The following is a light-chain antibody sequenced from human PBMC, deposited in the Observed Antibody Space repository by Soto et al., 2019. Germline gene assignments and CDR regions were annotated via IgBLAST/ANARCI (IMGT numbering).Light chain of an antibody. V-gene: IGKV3-20*01. CDR3: QQYGSPPNT. CDR1: QSVRSTY. J-gene: IGKJ2*01. Sequence: EIVLTQSPGTLSLSPGERATLSCRASQSVRSTYLAWYQHKVGQAPRLLIYGVSNRATGIPDRFSGSGSGTDFTLTISRLEPEDFAVYYCQQYGSPPNTFGQGTKLEIK. CDR2: GVS.